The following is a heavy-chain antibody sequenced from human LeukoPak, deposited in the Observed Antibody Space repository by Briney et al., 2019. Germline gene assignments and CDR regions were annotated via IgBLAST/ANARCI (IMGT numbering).Heavy chain of an antibody. J-gene: IGHJ4*02. CDR1: GYTFTGYY. CDR2: INPNSGGT. D-gene: IGHD3-22*01. V-gene: IGHV1-2*02. Sequence: GASVKVSCKASGYTFTGYYMHWVRQAPGQGLEWMGWINPNSGGTNYAQKFQGRVTMTGDTSISTAYMELSRLRSDDTAVYYCARGAYYYDSSGCRYWGQGTLVTVSS. CDR3: ARGAYYYDSSGCRY.